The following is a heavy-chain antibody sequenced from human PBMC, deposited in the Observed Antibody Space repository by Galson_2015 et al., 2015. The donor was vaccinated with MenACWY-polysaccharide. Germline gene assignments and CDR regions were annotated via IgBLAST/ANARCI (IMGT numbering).Heavy chain of an antibody. Sequence: SVKVSCKASGYTFTSYALLWVRQAPGQRLEWMGWINPGNGNTKYSLKFQDRVTITRDTSASIGYMELSSLRSEDTAVYYCARGGSYFFYYYYMDVWGKGTTVTVSS. CDR1: GYTFTSYA. D-gene: IGHD1-26*01. J-gene: IGHJ6*03. V-gene: IGHV1-3*01. CDR3: ARGGSYFFYYYYMDV. CDR2: INPGNGNT.